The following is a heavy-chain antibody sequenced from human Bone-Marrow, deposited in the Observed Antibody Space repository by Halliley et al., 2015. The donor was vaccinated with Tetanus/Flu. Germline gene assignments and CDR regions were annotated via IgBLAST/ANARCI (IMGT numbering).Heavy chain of an antibody. V-gene: IGHV4-4*02. D-gene: IGHD3-16*01. Sequence: GRGGIGKIKHGRGPTYNPPLKSRVPISRDKSKTQFSLNVISVTAADTGVYYCARGSTLGHLDVWGQGTTVTVSS. CDR2: IKHGRGP. CDR3: ARGSTLGHLDV. J-gene: IGHJ6*02.